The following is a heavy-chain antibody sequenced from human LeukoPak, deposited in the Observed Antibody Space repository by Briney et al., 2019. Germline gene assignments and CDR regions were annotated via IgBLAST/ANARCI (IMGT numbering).Heavy chain of an antibody. CDR2: ISGSGGIT. D-gene: IGHD6-13*01. V-gene: IGHV3-23*01. CDR1: GFTFSNYA. CDR3: AKDAAGAGSAYYFEY. Sequence: GGSLRLSCAASGFTFSNYAMSWVRQAPGKGLEWVSVISGSGGITYYEDSVKGRFTISRDNSKNTLYLQMNSLRADDTAIYYCAKDAAGAGSAYYFEYWGQGTLVTVSS. J-gene: IGHJ4*02.